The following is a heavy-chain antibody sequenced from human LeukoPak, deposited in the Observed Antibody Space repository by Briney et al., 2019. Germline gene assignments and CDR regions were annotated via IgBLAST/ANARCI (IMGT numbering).Heavy chain of an antibody. J-gene: IGHJ4*02. CDR3: AKDMSRQQLVLFDY. CDR2: ISWNSGSI. Sequence: GRSLRLSCAAFGFTFDDYAMHWVRQAPGKGLEWVSGISWNSGSIGYADSVKGRFTISRDNAKNSLYLQMNSLRAEDTALYYCAKDMSRQQLVLFDYWGQGTLVTVSS. CDR1: GFTFDDYA. V-gene: IGHV3-9*01. D-gene: IGHD6-13*01.